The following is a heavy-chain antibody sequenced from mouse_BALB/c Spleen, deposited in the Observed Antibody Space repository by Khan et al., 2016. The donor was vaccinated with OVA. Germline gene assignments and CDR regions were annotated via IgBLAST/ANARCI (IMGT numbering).Heavy chain of an antibody. CDR3: SRVPVVECYFDY. Sequence: QVQLKESGPGLVAPSQSLSITCTVSGFSLTSYGVHWVRQPPGKGLEWLGVIWAGGSTNYNSALMSRLRISKDNSKSQVFFKMNSLQTDDTAMYYCSRVPVVECYFDYWGPGTTLTVSS. V-gene: IGHV2-9*02. CDR2: IWAGGST. CDR1: GFSLTSYG. D-gene: IGHD1-1*01. J-gene: IGHJ2*01.